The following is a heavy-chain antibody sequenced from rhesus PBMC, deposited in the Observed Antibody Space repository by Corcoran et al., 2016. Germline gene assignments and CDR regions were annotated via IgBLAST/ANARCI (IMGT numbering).Heavy chain of an antibody. CDR1: GGSSGDSS. Sequence: QGQLRGSGPDRLRPSEPLSPPGAASGGSSGDSSGNWIPQPPGQGLEWIGYIGGSSGSHYYNPSLNSRGTISTDTPKNQCALKLSSGTAADTAVYYWASDYGSSLRNSLDVWGRGVLVTVSS. CDR3: ASDYGSSLRNSLDV. V-gene: IGHV4-165*02. D-gene: IGHD4-29*01. CDR2: IGGSSGSH. J-gene: IGHJ5-2*02.